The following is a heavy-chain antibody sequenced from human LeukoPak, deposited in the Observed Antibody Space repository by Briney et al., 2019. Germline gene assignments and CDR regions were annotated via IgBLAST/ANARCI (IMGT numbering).Heavy chain of an antibody. CDR3: AREKAGPADY. CDR2: ISSSGSTT. CDR1: GFTFSDYH. V-gene: IGHV3-11*01. J-gene: IGHJ4*02. Sequence: GGSLRLSCAASGFTFSDYHMTWIRQPPGKELQWVSYISSSGSTTYYADSVKGRFTIPRDNAGNSLYLQMNSLRAEDTALYYCAREKAGPADYWGQGTLVTVSS. D-gene: IGHD1-14*01.